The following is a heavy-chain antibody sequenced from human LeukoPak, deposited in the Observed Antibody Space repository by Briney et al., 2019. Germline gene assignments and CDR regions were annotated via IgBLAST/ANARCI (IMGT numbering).Heavy chain of an antibody. J-gene: IGHJ4*02. V-gene: IGHV3-7*01. D-gene: IGHD3-10*01. CDR1: GFTFISYW. Sequence: GGSLRLSCAAAGFTFISYWMSWVRQAPGKVLEWVANIKQDVNEKYYVDSVKGRFTISRDNAKNSLYLQMNSLRAEDTAVYYCARALDYYGLGSYVWGQGTLVTVSS. CDR3: ARALDYYGLGSYV. CDR2: IKQDVNEK.